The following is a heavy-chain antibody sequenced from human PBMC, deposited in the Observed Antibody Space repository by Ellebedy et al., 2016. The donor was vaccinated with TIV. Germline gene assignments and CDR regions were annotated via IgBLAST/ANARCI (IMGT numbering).Heavy chain of an antibody. Sequence: AASVKVSCKASGYTFSNYFMHWVRQAPGQGLEWMGIINPSGGSTTYAQKLQGRVTMTRDTSTSTVYMELSSLRSEDTAVYYCARDGYCSSTSCQGNFDYWGQGTLVTVSS. CDR3: ARDGYCSSTSCQGNFDY. CDR1: GYTFSNYF. V-gene: IGHV1-46*04. J-gene: IGHJ4*02. CDR2: INPSGGST. D-gene: IGHD2-2*03.